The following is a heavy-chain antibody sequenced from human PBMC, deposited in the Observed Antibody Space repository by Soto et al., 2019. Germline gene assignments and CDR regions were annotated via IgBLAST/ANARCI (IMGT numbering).Heavy chain of an antibody. V-gene: IGHV1-2*02. CDR3: AGDRRYGASYYGFDS. CDR1: GYTFTDYY. CDR2: INPNSGGT. J-gene: IGHJ4*02. Sequence: ASVKVSCKASGYTFTDYYMHWVRLAPGQGLEWVGWINPNSGGTNYAQKLQGRVTMTSDTSISTAYMELSSLRSDDTAVYYCAGDRRYGASYYGFDSWGPGTLVTVSS. D-gene: IGHD1-26*01.